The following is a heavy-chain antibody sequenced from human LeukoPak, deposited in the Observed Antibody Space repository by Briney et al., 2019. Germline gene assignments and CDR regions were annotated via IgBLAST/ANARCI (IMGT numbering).Heavy chain of an antibody. Sequence: SETLSLTCTVSGGSISSSSYYWGWIRQPPGKGLEWIGSIYYSGSTYYNPSLKSRVTISVDTSKNQFFLKLSSVTAADTAVYYCARDLDYSRGWFDPWGQGTLVTVSS. CDR3: ARDLDYSRGWFDP. CDR1: GGSISSSSYY. V-gene: IGHV4-39*07. D-gene: IGHD4-11*01. CDR2: IYYSGST. J-gene: IGHJ5*02.